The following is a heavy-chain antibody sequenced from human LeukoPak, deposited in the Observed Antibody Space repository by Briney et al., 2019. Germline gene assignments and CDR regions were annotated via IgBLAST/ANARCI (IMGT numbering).Heavy chain of an antibody. V-gene: IGHV1-18*01. CDR3: ARNSGGYGSGSYSFGVETTYMDV. Sequence: GASVKVSCKASGYTFTSYGISWVRQAPGQGLEWMGWISAYNGNTNYAQRLQGRVTMTTDTSTSTAYMELRSLRSDDTAVYYCARNSGGYGSGSYSFGVETTYMDVWGKGTTVTISS. CDR2: ISAYNGNT. J-gene: IGHJ6*03. CDR1: GYTFTSYG. D-gene: IGHD3-10*01.